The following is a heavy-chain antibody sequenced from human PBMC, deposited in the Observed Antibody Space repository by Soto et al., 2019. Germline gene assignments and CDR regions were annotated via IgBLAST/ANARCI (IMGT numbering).Heavy chain of an antibody. J-gene: IGHJ4*02. D-gene: IGHD3-22*01. V-gene: IGHV3-33*01. CDR3: ARDFGTMIEGVNY. CDR1: GFTFSSYG. Sequence: VGTLRLSCAASGFTFSSYGMHWVRQAPGKGLEWVAVIWYDGSNKYYADSVKGRFTISRDNSKNTLYLQMNSLRAEDTAVYYCARDFGTMIEGVNYWGQGTLVTVSS. CDR2: IWYDGSNK.